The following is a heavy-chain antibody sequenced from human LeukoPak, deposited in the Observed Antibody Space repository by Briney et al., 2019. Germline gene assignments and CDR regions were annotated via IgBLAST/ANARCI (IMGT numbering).Heavy chain of an antibody. Sequence: TGGPLRLSCAASGFTFSSYWMSWVRQAPGKGLEWVANIKQDGSEKYYVDSVKGRFTISRDNAKNSLYLQMNSLRAEDTAVYYCARDLSCSGGSCYLFDYWGQGTLVTVSS. J-gene: IGHJ4*02. D-gene: IGHD2-15*01. CDR1: GFTFSSYW. V-gene: IGHV3-7*01. CDR3: ARDLSCSGGSCYLFDY. CDR2: IKQDGSEK.